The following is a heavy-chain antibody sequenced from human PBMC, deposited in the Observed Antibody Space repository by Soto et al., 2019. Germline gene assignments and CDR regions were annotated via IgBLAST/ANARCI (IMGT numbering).Heavy chain of an antibody. Sequence: QVQLVQSGAEVKKPGASVKVSCKASGYTFTSYAMHWVRQAPGQRLEWMGWINAGKGNTKYSQKFKGRVTITRDTTASTAYMEVSSLRSEDKAVYYCARSRARDYDFWSGYYLWGQGTLVTVSS. J-gene: IGHJ4*02. CDR3: ARSRARDYDFWSGYYL. V-gene: IGHV1-3*01. CDR2: INAGKGNT. D-gene: IGHD3-3*01. CDR1: GYTFTSYA.